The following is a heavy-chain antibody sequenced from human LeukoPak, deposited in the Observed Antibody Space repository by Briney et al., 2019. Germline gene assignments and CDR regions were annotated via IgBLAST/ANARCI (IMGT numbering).Heavy chain of an antibody. V-gene: IGHV1-8*02. D-gene: IGHD6-13*01. CDR3: ARAIAAAGRVYYYYMDV. CDR2: MNPVSGDA. Sequence: GASVKVSCKASGYTFSNFDINWVRQAPGQGLEWMGWMNPVSGDAGSAQKFQGRVTLTRNTSISTAYMELSSLRSEDTAVYYCARAIAAAGRVYYYYMDVWGKGTTVTVSS. CDR1: GYTFSNFD. J-gene: IGHJ6*03.